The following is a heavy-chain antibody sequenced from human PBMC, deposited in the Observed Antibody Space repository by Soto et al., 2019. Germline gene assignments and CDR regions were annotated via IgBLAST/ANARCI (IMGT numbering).Heavy chain of an antibody. V-gene: IGHV4-31*03. CDR1: GGSISSGGYY. Sequence: QVQLQESGPGLVKPSQTLSLTCTVSGGSISSGGYYWSWIRQHPGKGLEWIGYIYYSGSTYYNPSLKSRVTISVDRSKNQFSLKLSSVTAADTAVYYCARDTDSMVRGKGFDPWGQGTLVTVSS. D-gene: IGHD3-10*01. J-gene: IGHJ5*02. CDR2: IYYSGST. CDR3: ARDTDSMVRGKGFDP.